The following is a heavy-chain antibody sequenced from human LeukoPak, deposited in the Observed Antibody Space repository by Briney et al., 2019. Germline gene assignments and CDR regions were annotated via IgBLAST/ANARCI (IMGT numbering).Heavy chain of an antibody. D-gene: IGHD3-22*01. CDR1: GYSFPSYW. CDR2: IYPGDSDT. CDR3: ARHMQHYDSSGPGDY. Sequence: GESLKISCKGSGYSFPSYWIGWVRQMPGKGLEWTGIIYPGDSDTRYSPSFQGQVTISADKSISTAYLQWGSLKASDTVMYYCARHMQHYDSSGPGDYWGQGTLVTVSS. J-gene: IGHJ4*02. V-gene: IGHV5-51*01.